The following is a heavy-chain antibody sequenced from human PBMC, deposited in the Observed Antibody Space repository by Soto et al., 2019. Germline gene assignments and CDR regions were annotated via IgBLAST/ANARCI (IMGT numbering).Heavy chain of an antibody. Sequence: SETLSLTCAVYGGSFSGYYWSWIRQPPGKGLEWIGEINHSGSTNYNPSLKSRVTISVDTSKNQFSLKLSSVTAADTAGYYCARGRLWCSSTSCHSYDFWSGRGGGFDYWGQGTLVTVSS. CDR2: INHSGST. CDR3: ARGRLWCSSTSCHSYDFWSGRGGGFDY. J-gene: IGHJ4*02. D-gene: IGHD3-3*01. CDR1: GGSFSGYY. V-gene: IGHV4-34*01.